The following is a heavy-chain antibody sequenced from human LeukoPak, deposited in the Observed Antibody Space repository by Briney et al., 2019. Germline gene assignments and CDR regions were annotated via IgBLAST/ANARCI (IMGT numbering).Heavy chain of an antibody. J-gene: IGHJ4*02. CDR1: GGTFSSYA. V-gene: IGHV1-69*04. CDR2: IIPILGIA. CDR3: ATETGDYVSPPLY. Sequence: SVKVSCKASGGTFSSYAISWVRQAPGQGLEWMGRIIPILGIANYAQKFQGRVTITADKSTSTAYMELSSLRSEDTAVYYCATETGDYVSPPLYWGQGTLVTVSS. D-gene: IGHD3-16*01.